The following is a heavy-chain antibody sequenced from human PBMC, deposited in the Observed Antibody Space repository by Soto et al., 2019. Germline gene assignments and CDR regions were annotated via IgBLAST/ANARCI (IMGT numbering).Heavy chain of an antibody. J-gene: IGHJ6*02. Sequence: PETLSLTFTVSGGSISSYYWSWIRQPPGKGLEWIGYIYYSGSTNYNPSLKSRVTISVDTSKNQFSLKLSSVTAADTAVYYCARSNENYGMDVWGQGTTVTVSS. CDR1: GGSISSYY. D-gene: IGHD1-1*01. CDR3: ARSNENYGMDV. CDR2: IYYSGST. V-gene: IGHV4-59*01.